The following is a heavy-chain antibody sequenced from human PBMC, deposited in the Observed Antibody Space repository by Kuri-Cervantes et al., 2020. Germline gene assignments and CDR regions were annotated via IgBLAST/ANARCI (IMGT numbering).Heavy chain of an antibody. Sequence: GGSLRLSCAASGFTFDDYAMHWVRQAPGKGLEWVSGISWNSGSIGYADSVKGRFTISRDNAKSSLYLQMNSLRAEDTALYYCAKGSTYYYDSSGYLGYWGQGTLVTVSS. J-gene: IGHJ4*02. CDR2: ISWNSGSI. CDR3: AKGSTYYYDSSGYLGY. V-gene: IGHV3-9*01. CDR1: GFTFDDYA. D-gene: IGHD3-22*01.